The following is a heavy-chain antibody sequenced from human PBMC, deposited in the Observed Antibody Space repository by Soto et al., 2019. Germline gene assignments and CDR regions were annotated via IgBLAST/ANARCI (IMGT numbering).Heavy chain of an antibody. CDR3: ARERRDGYNYRWRNWFDP. CDR1: GGSFSGYY. D-gene: IGHD5-12*01. Sequence: QVQLQQWGAGLLKPSETLSLTCAVYGGSFSGYYWSWIRQPPGKGLEWIGEINHSGSTNYNPSLKSRVTISVDTSKNQFSLKLSSVTAADTAVYYCARERRDGYNYRWRNWFDPWGQGTLVTVSS. V-gene: IGHV4-34*01. CDR2: INHSGST. J-gene: IGHJ5*02.